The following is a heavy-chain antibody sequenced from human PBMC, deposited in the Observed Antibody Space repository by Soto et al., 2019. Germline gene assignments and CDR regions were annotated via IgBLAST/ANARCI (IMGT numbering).Heavy chain of an antibody. Sequence: GGSLRLSCAASAFTFSNAWMNWVRQAPGKGLEWVGRIKSKTDGGTKDYAGTVKGRFIISRDDSKNTLYLQMNSLKTEDTAVYYCTTDFSSGWFFDYWGQGTLVTVSS. CDR2: IKSKTDGGTK. CDR1: AFTFSNAW. V-gene: IGHV3-15*07. CDR3: TTDFSSGWFFDY. D-gene: IGHD6-19*01. J-gene: IGHJ4*02.